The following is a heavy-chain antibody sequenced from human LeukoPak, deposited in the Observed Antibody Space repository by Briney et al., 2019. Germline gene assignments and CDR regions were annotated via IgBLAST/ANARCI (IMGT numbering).Heavy chain of an antibody. CDR3: ARSVSSRFTSPRRPYYFDS. CDR1: GFTFDDYA. V-gene: IGHV3-20*04. Sequence: RSGGSLRLSCAASGFTFDDYAMSWVRQTPGKGLEWVSGTNWDGGRTGYADSVKGRFTISRDNAKNSLYLQMNSLRAEDTAVYYCARSVSSRFTSPRRPYYFDSWGRGTLVTVSS. D-gene: IGHD2-2*01. CDR2: TNWDGGRT. J-gene: IGHJ4*02.